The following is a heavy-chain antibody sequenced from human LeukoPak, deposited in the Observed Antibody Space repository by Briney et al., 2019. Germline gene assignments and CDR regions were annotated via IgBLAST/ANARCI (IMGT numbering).Heavy chain of an antibody. Sequence: SETLSLTCTVSGGSISSYYWSWIRQPPGKGLECIGYIYYSGSTNYNPSLKSRVTISVDTSKNQFSLKLSSVTAADTAVYYCARWGYYDSSGFTPDNWFDRWGQGTLVTVSS. CDR2: IYYSGST. D-gene: IGHD3-22*01. J-gene: IGHJ5*02. CDR3: ARWGYYDSSGFTPDNWFDR. CDR1: GGSISSYY. V-gene: IGHV4-59*01.